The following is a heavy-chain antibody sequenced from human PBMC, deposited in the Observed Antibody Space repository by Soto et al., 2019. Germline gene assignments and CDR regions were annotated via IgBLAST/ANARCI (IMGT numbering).Heavy chain of an antibody. D-gene: IGHD5-12*01. CDR2: ISTSGNSK. V-gene: IGHV3-11*01. CDR1: GFTFSDYY. CDR3: ARYSGYGDYYFDY. Sequence: QVQVVESGGGLVKPGGSLRLSCAASGFTFSDYYMSWIRQAPGKGLEWISFISTSGNSKSYAYSVKGRFTISRDNDKNSLSLQMNSLRAEDTAVYYCARYSGYGDYYFDYWGQGTLVTVSS. J-gene: IGHJ4*02.